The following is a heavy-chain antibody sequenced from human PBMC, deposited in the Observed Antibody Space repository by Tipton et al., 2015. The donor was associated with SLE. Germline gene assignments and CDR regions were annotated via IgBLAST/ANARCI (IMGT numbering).Heavy chain of an antibody. CDR2: INHSGSS. CDR3: ARRGTVLVGLSNGMDV. CDR1: GGSFSGYY. D-gene: IGHD2-8*02. Sequence: TLSLTCAVYGGSFSGYYWSWIRQPPGKGLEWIGEINHSGSSNYNPSPKSRLTISVETSKKQFSLKLRSVTAADTAVYYCARRGTVLVGLSNGMDVWGQGTTVTVSS. J-gene: IGHJ6*02. V-gene: IGHV4-34*01.